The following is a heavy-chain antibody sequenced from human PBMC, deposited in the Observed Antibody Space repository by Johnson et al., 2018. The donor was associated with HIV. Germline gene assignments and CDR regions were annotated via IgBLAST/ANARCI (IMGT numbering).Heavy chain of an antibody. Sequence: VQLVESGGGVVQPGGSLRLSCAASGFTFSSYAMHWVRQAPGKGLEWVGRIKSKTEGGTTDYAARVKGRFTISRDDSKNTLYLQMKSLRAEDRAVYYCARERFYCSSGSCYHSGAFDIWGQGTMVTVSS. D-gene: IGHD2-15*01. J-gene: IGHJ3*02. V-gene: IGHV3-15*01. CDR3: ARERFYCSSGSCYHSGAFDI. CDR2: IKSKTEGGTT. CDR1: GFTFSSYA.